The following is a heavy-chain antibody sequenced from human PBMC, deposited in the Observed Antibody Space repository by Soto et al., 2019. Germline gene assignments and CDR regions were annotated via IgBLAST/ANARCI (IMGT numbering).Heavy chain of an antibody. J-gene: IGHJ5*02. Sequence: ASVKVSCKASGYTFTSYDINWVRQATGQGLEWMGWMNPNSGNTGYAQKFQGRVTMTRNTSISTAYMELSSLRSEDTAVYYCARVWVYCSSTSCYGGWFDPWGQGTLVTVSS. CDR3: ARVWVYCSSTSCYGGWFDP. CDR2: MNPNSGNT. D-gene: IGHD2-2*01. CDR1: GYTFTSYD. V-gene: IGHV1-8*01.